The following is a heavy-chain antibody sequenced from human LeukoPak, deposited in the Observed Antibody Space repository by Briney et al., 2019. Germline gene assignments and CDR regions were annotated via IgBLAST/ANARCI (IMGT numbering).Heavy chain of an antibody. CDR3: ARLYSTTWLDY. CDR1: GGSISSTTYY. D-gene: IGHD5-18*01. Sequence: SETLSHTCIVSGGSISSTTYYWGWIRQPPGKGLEWIGNIYYSGSTYYNPSLMSRITISVDTSKNQFSLRLSSVTAADTAVYYCARLYSTTWLDYWGQGTLVTVSS. CDR2: IYYSGST. J-gene: IGHJ4*02. V-gene: IGHV4-39*01.